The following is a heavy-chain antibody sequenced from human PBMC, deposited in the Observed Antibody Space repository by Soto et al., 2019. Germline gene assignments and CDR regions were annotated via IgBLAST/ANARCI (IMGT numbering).Heavy chain of an antibody. D-gene: IGHD2-2*01. CDR2: ISSSSSYI. V-gene: IGHV3-21*01. Sequence: EVQLVESGGGLVKPGGSLRLSCAASGFTFSSYSMNWVRQAPGKGLEWVSSISSSSSYIYYADSVKGRFTISRDNAKNSLYLQMNSLRAEDTAVYYCARDVDCSSTGCYSGTGYYYYMDVWGKGTTVTVSS. CDR3: ARDVDCSSTGCYSGTGYYYYMDV. CDR1: GFTFSSYS. J-gene: IGHJ6*03.